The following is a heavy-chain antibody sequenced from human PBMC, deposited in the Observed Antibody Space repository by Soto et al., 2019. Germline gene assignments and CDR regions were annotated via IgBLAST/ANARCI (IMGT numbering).Heavy chain of an antibody. J-gene: IGHJ6*02. D-gene: IGHD2-2*01. CDR2: IKQDGSEK. V-gene: IGHV3-7*01. CDR3: ARDPSIVLVPAATYYYYYYGMDV. Sequence: EVPLVESGGGLVQPGGSLRLSCAASGFTFSSYWMSWVRQAPGKGLEWVANIKQDGSEKYYVDSVKGRFTISRDNAKNSLXLXMXXLRAEDTAVYYCARDPSIVLVPAATYYYYYYGMDVWGQGTTVTVSS. CDR1: GFTFSSYW.